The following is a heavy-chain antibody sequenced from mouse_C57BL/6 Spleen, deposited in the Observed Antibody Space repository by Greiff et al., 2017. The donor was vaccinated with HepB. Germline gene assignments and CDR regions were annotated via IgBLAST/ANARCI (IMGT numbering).Heavy chain of an antibody. CDR1: GYSITSGYD. Sequence: DVKLQESGPGMVKPSQSLSLTCTVTGYSITSGYDWHWIRHFPGNKLEWMGYISYSGSTNYNPSLKSRISITHDTSKNHFFLKLNSVTTEDTATYYCARGQIRRSAWFAYWGQGTLVTVSA. CDR2: ISYSGST. V-gene: IGHV3-1*01. CDR3: ARGQIRRSAWFAY. J-gene: IGHJ3*01.